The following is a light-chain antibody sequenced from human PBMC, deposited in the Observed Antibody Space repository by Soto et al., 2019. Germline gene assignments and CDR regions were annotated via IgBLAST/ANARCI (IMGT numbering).Light chain of an antibody. CDR2: GNN. J-gene: IGLJ2*01. V-gene: IGLV1-40*01. CDR1: SSNIGAGYD. Sequence: QSVVTQPPSVSGAPGQRVTISCTGSSSNIGAGYDVHWYQQFPGTAPKLLIYGNNNRPSGVTDRFSGSKSGTSAFLAITGLQAEDEADYYCQSFDTRLNSVVFGGGTKLTVL. CDR3: QSFDTRLNSVV.